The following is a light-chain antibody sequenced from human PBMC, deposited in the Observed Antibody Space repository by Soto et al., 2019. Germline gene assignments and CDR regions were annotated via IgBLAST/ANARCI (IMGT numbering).Light chain of an antibody. CDR2: WAS. J-gene: IGKJ1*01. V-gene: IGKV4-1*01. Sequence: DIVMTQSPDYLDVSLGERATINCKSSQSVLYSSNNKNFLAWYQQKPGQPPKLLIYWASTRGSGVPDRFSGSGFGTDFTLTITSLQAEDVSVYYCQQYYSTPQTFGQGTKVEIK. CDR3: QQYYSTPQT. CDR1: QSVLYSSNNKNF.